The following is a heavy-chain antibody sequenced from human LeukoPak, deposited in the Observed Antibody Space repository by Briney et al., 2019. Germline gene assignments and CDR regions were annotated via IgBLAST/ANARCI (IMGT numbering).Heavy chain of an antibody. CDR1: GFTFSSYA. V-gene: IGHV3-23*01. CDR2: ISGSGGST. J-gene: IGHJ4*02. D-gene: IGHD6-19*01. CDR3: VKLMYSSGWDTLDY. Sequence: GGSLRLSCAASGFTFSSYAMSWVRQAPGKGLEWVSGISGSGGSTYYADSVKGRFTISRDKSKNTLSLQMNSLRAKDTAVYYCVKLMYSSGWDTLDYWGQGTLVTVSS.